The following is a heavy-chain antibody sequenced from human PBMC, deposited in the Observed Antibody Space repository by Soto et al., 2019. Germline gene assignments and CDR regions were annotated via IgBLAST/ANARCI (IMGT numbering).Heavy chain of an antibody. J-gene: IGHJ6*02. CDR2: INPSGGST. V-gene: IGHV1-46*01. D-gene: IGHD1-26*01. Sequence: ASVKVSCKASGYTFTSYYMHWVRQAPGQGLEWMGIINPSGGSTSYAQKFQGRVTITRDTSASTAYMELSSLRSEDTAVYYCATDRGWELLRNPRGMDVWGQGTTVTVSS. CDR3: ATDRGWELLRNPRGMDV. CDR1: GYTFTSYY.